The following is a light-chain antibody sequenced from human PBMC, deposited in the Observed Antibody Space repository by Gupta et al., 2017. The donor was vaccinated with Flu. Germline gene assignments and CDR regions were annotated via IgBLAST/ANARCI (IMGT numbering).Light chain of an antibody. V-gene: IGLV1-47*01. CDR2: RDN. Sequence: QSVLTQPPSVSGTPGQRVTISCSGSSSNIGRDYVYWYQQFPGTAPRLLMYRDNQRPSGVPDRFSGSKSGTSASLAIXGXRSEDEXDYYCVAWDDSLSGWLFGVGTKLTVL. CDR3: VAWDDSLSGWL. J-gene: IGLJ3*02. CDR1: SSNIGRDY.